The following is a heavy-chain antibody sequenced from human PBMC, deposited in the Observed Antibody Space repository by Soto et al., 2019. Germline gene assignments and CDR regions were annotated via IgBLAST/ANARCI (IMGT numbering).Heavy chain of an antibody. D-gene: IGHD5-12*01. CDR2: IKQDGSER. CDR1: GFTIISYW. J-gene: IGHJ4*02. V-gene: IGHV3-7*01. Sequence: EVQLVESGGTLVQPGESLRLSCAASGFTIISYWMSWVRQAPGKGLEWVANIKQDGSERYYMGSVNGRFTISRDNAKNSLYLQMSSLTVEDTAVYYCARWDNGYDFGGQGTLVTISS. CDR3: ARWDNGYDF.